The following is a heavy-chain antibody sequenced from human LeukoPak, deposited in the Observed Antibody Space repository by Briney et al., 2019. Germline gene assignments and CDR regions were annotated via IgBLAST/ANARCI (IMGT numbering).Heavy chain of an antibody. D-gene: IGHD5-18*01. CDR2: ISSNGGST. Sequence: GRSLRLSCSASGFTFSSYAMHWVRQAPGKGLEYVSAISSNGGSTYYADSVKGRFTISRDNSKNTLYLQMSSLRAEDTAVYYCVKDQYTAMPDAFDIWGQGTMVTVSS. V-gene: IGHV3-64D*06. CDR3: VKDQYTAMPDAFDI. J-gene: IGHJ3*02. CDR1: GFTFSSYA.